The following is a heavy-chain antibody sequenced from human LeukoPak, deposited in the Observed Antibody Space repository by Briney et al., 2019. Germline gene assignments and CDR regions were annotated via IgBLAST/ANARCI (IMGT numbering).Heavy chain of an antibody. CDR1: VGSISSGSYY. Sequence: SQTLSLTRTVSVGSISSGSYYWSWIRQPAGKGLEWIGRIYTSGSTYSNPSLKSRLTISVDTYKNQFSVKLSSVTAADTAVYYCARDPIGSSATNDYWGQGTLVTVSS. CDR3: ARDPIGSSATNDY. CDR2: IYTSGST. V-gene: IGHV4-61*02. J-gene: IGHJ4*02. D-gene: IGHD5-12*01.